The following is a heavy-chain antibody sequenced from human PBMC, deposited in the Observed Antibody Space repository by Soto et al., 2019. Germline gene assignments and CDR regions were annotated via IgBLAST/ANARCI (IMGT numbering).Heavy chain of an antibody. Sequence: GESLKISCAASGFTFSSYAMSWVRQAPGKGLEWVSAISGSGGSTYYADSVKGRFTISRDNSKNTLYLQMNSLRAEDTAVYYCAKDPYGGNSYYYGMDVWGQGTTVTVSS. CDR2: ISGSGGST. D-gene: IGHD4-17*01. CDR3: AKDPYGGNSYYYGMDV. V-gene: IGHV3-23*01. J-gene: IGHJ6*02. CDR1: GFTFSSYA.